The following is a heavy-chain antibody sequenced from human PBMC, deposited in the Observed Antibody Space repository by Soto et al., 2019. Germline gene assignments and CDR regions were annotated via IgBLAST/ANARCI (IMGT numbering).Heavy chain of an antibody. D-gene: IGHD5-12*01. CDR2: ISGYNGNT. CDR1: GYTFTRYG. V-gene: IGHV1-18*01. Sequence: QVQLVQSGAEVKKPGASVKVSCKASGYTFTRYGISWVRQAPGQGLEWMGWISGYNGNTNYTQKLQGRVTMTTDTSASTAYMERRRLRSDDTAVYYCARVEATIGLYYFDYWGQGTLVTVSS. CDR3: ARVEATIGLYYFDY. J-gene: IGHJ4*02.